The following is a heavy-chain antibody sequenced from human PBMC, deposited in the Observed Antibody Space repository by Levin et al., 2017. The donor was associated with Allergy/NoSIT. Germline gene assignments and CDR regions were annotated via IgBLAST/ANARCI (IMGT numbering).Heavy chain of an antibody. V-gene: IGHV3-48*03. D-gene: IGHD6-13*01. Sequence: PGESLKISCAASGFTFSSYEMNWVRQAPGKGLEWVSYISSSGSTIYYADSVKGRFTISRDNAKNSLYLQMNSLRAEDTAVYYCARSGGASSSWNPDVDYWGQGTLVTVSS. J-gene: IGHJ4*02. CDR1: GFTFSSYE. CDR2: ISSSGSTI. CDR3: ARSGGASSSWNPDVDY.